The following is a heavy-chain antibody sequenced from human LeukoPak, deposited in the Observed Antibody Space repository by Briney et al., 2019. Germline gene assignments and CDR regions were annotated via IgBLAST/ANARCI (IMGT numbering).Heavy chain of an antibody. CDR3: ARGVSEWSGKDY. Sequence: ASVKVSCKASGYTFTSYGISCVRQAPGQWLEWMGWISAYNGNTNYAQKLQSRVTMTTDTSTSTAYMELRSLRSDDTAVYYCARGVSEWSGKDYWGQGTLVTVSS. D-gene: IGHD3-3*01. V-gene: IGHV1-18*01. J-gene: IGHJ4*02. CDR1: GYTFTSYG. CDR2: ISAYNGNT.